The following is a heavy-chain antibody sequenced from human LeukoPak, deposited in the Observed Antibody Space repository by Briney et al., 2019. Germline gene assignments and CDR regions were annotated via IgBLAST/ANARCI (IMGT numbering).Heavy chain of an antibody. D-gene: IGHD1-26*01. Sequence: SETLSLTCAVYGGSFSGYYWSWIRQPPGKGLEWIGEINHSGSTNYNPSLKSRVTISVDTSKNQFSLKLSSVTAADTAVYYCASGRRRGATNYYCYYGMDVWGQGTTVTVSS. CDR3: ASGRRRGATNYYCYYGMDV. CDR1: GGSFSGYY. V-gene: IGHV4-34*01. J-gene: IGHJ6*02. CDR2: INHSGST.